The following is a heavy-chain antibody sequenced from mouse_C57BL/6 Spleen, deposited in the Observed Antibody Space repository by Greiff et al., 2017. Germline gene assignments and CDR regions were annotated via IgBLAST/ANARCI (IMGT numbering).Heavy chain of an antibody. CDR3: ARGGFYDGYYEAY. J-gene: IGHJ3*01. V-gene: IGHV1-61*01. CDR2: IYPSDSET. D-gene: IGHD2-3*01. Sequence: QVQLQQPGAELVRPGSSVKLSCKASGYTFTSYWMDWVKQRPGQGLEWIGNIYPSDSETHYNQKFKDKATLTVDQSSSTAYMQLSSLTSEDSAVYYCARGGFYDGYYEAYWGQGTLVTVSA. CDR1: GYTFTSYW.